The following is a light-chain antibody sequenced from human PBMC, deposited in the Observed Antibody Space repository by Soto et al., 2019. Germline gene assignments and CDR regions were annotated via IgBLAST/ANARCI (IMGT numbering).Light chain of an antibody. J-gene: IGLJ2*01. CDR2: EVS. CDR1: SSDVGGYNY. CDR3: SSYAASNNLGV. Sequence: QSVLTQPPSASGSPGQSVTISCIGTSSDVGGYNYVSWYQQHPGKAPKLMIYEVSKLPSGVPDRFSGSKSGNTASLTVSGLQAEDEADYYGSSYAASNNLGVFGGGTKLTVL. V-gene: IGLV2-8*01.